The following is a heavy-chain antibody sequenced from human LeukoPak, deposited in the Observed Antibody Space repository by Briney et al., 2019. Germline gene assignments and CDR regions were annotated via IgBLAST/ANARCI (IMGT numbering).Heavy chain of an antibody. CDR2: INHSGST. D-gene: IGHD3-22*01. Sequence: SETLSLTCVLYAGSFSVYYWGWIRQPPGKGLEWIGEINHSGSTNYNPSLKSRVTISVDTSKNQFSLKLSSVTAADTAVYYCASPSYDSSGYYPLDYWGQGTLVTVSS. CDR1: AGSFSVYY. J-gene: IGHJ4*02. V-gene: IGHV4-34*01. CDR3: ASPSYDSSGYYPLDY.